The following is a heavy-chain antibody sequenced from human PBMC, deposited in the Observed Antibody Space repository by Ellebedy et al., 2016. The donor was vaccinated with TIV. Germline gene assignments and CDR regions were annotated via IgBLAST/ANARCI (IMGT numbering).Heavy chain of an antibody. CDR3: ARELLSIAVAGALNY. V-gene: IGHV3-7*01. CDR1: GFTFSSYW. D-gene: IGHD6-19*01. CDR2: IKQDGSEK. J-gene: IGHJ4*02. Sequence: GESLKISXAASGFTFSSYWMSWVRQAPGKGLEWVANIKQDGSEKYYVDSVKGRFTTSRDNAKNSLYLQMNSLRAEDTAVYYCARELLSIAVAGALNYWGQGTLVTVSS.